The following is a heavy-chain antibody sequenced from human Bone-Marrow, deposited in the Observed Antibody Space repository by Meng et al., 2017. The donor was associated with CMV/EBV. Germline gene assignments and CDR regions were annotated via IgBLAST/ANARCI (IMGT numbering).Heavy chain of an antibody. CDR1: GFTFSSYS. V-gene: IGHV3-21*01. D-gene: IGHD3-3*01. CDR3: ARAVDSELHFWSGYYPYYYYGMDV. J-gene: IGHJ6*02. Sequence: GESLKISCAASGFTFSSYSMNWVRQAPGKGLEWVSSISSSSSYIYYADSVKGRFTISRDNAKNSLYLQMNSLRAEDTAVYYCARAVDSELHFWSGYYPYYYYGMDVWGQGTTVTV. CDR2: ISSSSSYI.